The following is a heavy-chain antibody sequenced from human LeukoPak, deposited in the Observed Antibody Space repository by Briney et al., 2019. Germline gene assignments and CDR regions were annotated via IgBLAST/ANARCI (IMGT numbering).Heavy chain of an antibody. CDR2: IYYSGST. V-gene: IGHV4-31*03. D-gene: IGHD2-15*01. CDR1: GGSISSGGYY. CDR3: ARVNGAGFVVAPND. J-gene: IGHJ4*02. Sequence: PSETLSLTCTVSGGSISSGGYYWSWIRQHPGKGLEWIGYIYYSGSTYYNPSLKSRVTISVDTSKNQFSLKLSSVTAADTAVYYCARVNGAGFVVAPNDWGQGTLVTVSS.